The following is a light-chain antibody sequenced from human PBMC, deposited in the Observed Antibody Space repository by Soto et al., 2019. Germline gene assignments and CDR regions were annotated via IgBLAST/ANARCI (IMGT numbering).Light chain of an antibody. Sequence: QSVLTQPASVSGSPGQSITISCTGTSSDVGSYNLVSWYQQHPGKAPKLMIYEGSKRPSGDSNRFSGSKSGNTASLTISGLQAEDEVDYYCCSYAGSSTYVFGTGTKVTVL. V-gene: IGLV2-23*01. CDR1: SSDVGSYNL. CDR3: CSYAGSSTYV. CDR2: EGS. J-gene: IGLJ1*01.